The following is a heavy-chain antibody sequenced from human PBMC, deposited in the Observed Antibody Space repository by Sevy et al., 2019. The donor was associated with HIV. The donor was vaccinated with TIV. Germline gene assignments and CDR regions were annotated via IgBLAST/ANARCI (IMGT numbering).Heavy chain of an antibody. CDR3: AKAEPYDFWSGYSAHYYYYGMDV. CDR1: GFSFSSYA. V-gene: IGHV3-23*01. Sequence: GGSLRLSCAASGFSFSSYAMSWVCQAPGKGLEWVSAISGSGGSTYYADSVKGRFTISRDNSKNTLYLQMNSLRAEDTAVYYCAKAEPYDFWSGYSAHYYYYGMDVWGQGTTVTVSS. J-gene: IGHJ6*02. D-gene: IGHD3-3*01. CDR2: ISGSGGST.